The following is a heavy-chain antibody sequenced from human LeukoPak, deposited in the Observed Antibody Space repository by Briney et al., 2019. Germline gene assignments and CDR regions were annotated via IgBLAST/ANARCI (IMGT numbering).Heavy chain of an antibody. CDR3: ARSTGPIDY. D-gene: IGHD1-1*01. Sequence: QTLSLTCAISGDSVSSNSAAWNWIRQSPSRGLEWLGRTYYRSKWSTYYAVSVKSRISINRDTSKNQISLQLNSVTPEDTAVYYCARSTGPIDYWGQGTLVTVSS. J-gene: IGHJ4*02. CDR2: TYYRSKWST. CDR1: GDSVSSNSAA. V-gene: IGHV6-1*01.